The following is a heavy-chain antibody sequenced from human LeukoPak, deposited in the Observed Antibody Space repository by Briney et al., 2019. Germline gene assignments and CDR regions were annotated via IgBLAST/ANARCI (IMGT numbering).Heavy chain of an antibody. CDR3: ARGSAVAGMDV. V-gene: IGHV4-39*07. CDR2: IYYSGST. J-gene: IGHJ6*04. D-gene: IGHD6-19*01. CDR1: GYSISSSSYY. Sequence: SETLSLTCTVSGYSISSSSYYWGWIRQPPGKGLEWIGSIYYSGSTYYNPSLKSRVTISVDTSKNQFSLKLSSVTAADTAVYYCARGSAVAGMDVWGKGTTVTVSS.